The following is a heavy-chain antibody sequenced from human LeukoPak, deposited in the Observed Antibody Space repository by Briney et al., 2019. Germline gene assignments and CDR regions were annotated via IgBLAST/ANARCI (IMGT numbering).Heavy chain of an antibody. Sequence: ASVKVSCKASGGTFSSYAISWVRQAPGQGLEWMGGIIPIFGAANYAQKFQGRVTITADESTCTAYMELSSLRSEDTAVYYCARVNTIFGVAPFDYWGQGTLVTVSS. V-gene: IGHV1-69*13. CDR3: ARVNTIFGVAPFDY. D-gene: IGHD3-3*01. J-gene: IGHJ4*02. CDR2: IIPIFGAA. CDR1: GGTFSSYA.